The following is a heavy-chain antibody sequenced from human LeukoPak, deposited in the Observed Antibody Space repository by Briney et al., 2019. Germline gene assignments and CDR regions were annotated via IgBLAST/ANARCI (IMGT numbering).Heavy chain of an antibody. CDR1: GYTFTSYG. D-gene: IGHD3-3*01. CDR3: ARGEYDFWSGYYRAFDI. V-gene: IGHV1-18*01. Sequence: GASVKVSCKASGYTFTSYGISWVRQAPGQGLEWMGWISAYNGNTNYAQKLQGRVTMTTDTSTSTAYMELRSLRSDDTAVYYCARGEYDFWSGYYRAFDIWGQGTMVTVSS. J-gene: IGHJ3*02. CDR2: ISAYNGNT.